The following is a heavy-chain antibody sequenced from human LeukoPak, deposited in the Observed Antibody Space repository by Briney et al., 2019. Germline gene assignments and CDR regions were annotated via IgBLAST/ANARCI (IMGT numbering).Heavy chain of an antibody. CDR2: IIPIFGTA. D-gene: IGHD3-22*01. CDR1: GGTFSSYA. V-gene: IGHV1-69*01. Sequence: ASVKVSCKGSGGTFSSYAISWVRQAPGQGLEWMGGIIPIFGTANYAQKFQGRVTITAGESTSTAYMELSSLRSEDTAVYYCATSYDSSGYYLYYFDYWGQGTLVTVSS. CDR3: ATSYDSSGYYLYYFDY. J-gene: IGHJ4*02.